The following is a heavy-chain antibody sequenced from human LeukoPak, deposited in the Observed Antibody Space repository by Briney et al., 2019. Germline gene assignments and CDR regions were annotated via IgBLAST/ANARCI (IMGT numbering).Heavy chain of an antibody. CDR2: IKQDGSEK. CDR3: ARGYSDYGGQDFDY. Sequence: GGSLRLSFSASGFTFNNYWMSWVRQAPGKGLEWVANIKQDGSEKYYVDSVRGRFTISRDNARNSLFVQMNNLRAEDTAIYYCARGYSDYGGQDFDYWGQGTLVTVSS. V-gene: IGHV3-7*04. J-gene: IGHJ4*02. CDR1: GFTFNNYW. D-gene: IGHD4-11*01.